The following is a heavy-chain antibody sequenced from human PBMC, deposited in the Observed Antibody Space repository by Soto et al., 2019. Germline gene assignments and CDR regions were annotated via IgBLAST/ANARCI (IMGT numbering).Heavy chain of an antibody. CDR3: AIGGLVSHYYYDMDV. D-gene: IGHD6-19*01. J-gene: IGHJ6*02. CDR2: ISVSGIQT. V-gene: IGHV3-23*01. CDR1: EFPFSSYA. Sequence: GGSLRLSCEASEFPFSSYAMTWVRQAPRKGLEWVSSISVSGIQTFYADSVKGRFTISRDNPKNTLSLQMNSLRVEDTAVYYCAIGGLVSHYYYDMDVWGQGATVTVSS.